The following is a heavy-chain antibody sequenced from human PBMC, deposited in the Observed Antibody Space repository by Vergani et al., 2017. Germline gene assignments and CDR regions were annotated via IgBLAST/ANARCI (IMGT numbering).Heavy chain of an antibody. V-gene: IGHV3-74*01. J-gene: IGHJ5*01. CDR1: GFTFNEYW. CDR3: ARARKFRFGVVWENWFDS. D-gene: IGHD3-3*01. Sequence: EVDLVESGGGLVQPGGSLRLSCAASGFTFNEYWMHCARQVPGKGLVWVSGMNGDGDTISYADSVKGRFTISRDNAKNTLFLQMNSLRAEDTAVYYCARARKFRFGVVWENWFDSWGQGTLVTVSS. CDR2: MNGDGDTI.